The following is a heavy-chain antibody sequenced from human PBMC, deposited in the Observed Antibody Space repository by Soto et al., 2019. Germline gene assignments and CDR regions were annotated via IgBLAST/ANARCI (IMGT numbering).Heavy chain of an antibody. V-gene: IGHV4-31*03. J-gene: IGHJ6*02. CDR1: GGFISSGGYY. D-gene: IGHD2-2*01. Sequence: QLQESSPGLVKPSQTLSLTCTLSGGFISSGGYYWSWIRQLPGKGLEWIEHIYYSVSTYYNPPLKSRVTISVDTSKILFSQTLSSVTAADTAVYYCAGVKYQQRRPAPRWHHDYYYFGMDVWGQGTTVTVSS. CDR2: IYYSVST. CDR3: AGVKYQQRRPAPRWHHDYYYFGMDV.